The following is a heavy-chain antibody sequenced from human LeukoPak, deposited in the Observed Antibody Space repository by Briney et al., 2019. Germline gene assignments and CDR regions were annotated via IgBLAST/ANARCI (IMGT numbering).Heavy chain of an antibody. V-gene: IGHV3-30*02. Sequence: GGSLRLSCAASGFTFSSYGMHWVRQAPGKGLEWVAFIRHDGTNKYYADSVKGRFTISRDNSKNTLYLQMNSLRTEDTAVYYCARVRAAGTSRNYYYYYYMDVWGKGTTVTISS. CDR2: IRHDGTNK. J-gene: IGHJ6*03. CDR1: GFTFSSYG. CDR3: ARVRAAGTSRNYYYYYYMDV. D-gene: IGHD6-13*01.